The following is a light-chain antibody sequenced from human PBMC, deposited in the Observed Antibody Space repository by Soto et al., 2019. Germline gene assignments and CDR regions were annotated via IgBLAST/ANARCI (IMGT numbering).Light chain of an antibody. J-gene: IGKJ1*01. CDR3: QQYYSYPRT. V-gene: IGKV1-8*01. CDR1: QCIRSY. CDR2: AAS. Sequence: AIRMTQSPSSLSASTGDRVTSTCRASQCIRSYLAWYQQKPGKAPKLLIYAASTLQSGVPSRFSGSGSGTDFTLTISCLQSEDFATYYCQQYYSYPRTFGQGTKVDIK.